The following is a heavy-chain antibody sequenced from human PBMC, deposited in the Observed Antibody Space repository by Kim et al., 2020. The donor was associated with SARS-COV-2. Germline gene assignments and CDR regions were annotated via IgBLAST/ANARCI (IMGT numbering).Heavy chain of an antibody. Sequence: YYMDSVKGRFTISRDNAKNSFFLQMNSLRAEDTAAYYCATKLLTTEASGPYWGQGTLVTVSS. CDR3: ATKLLTTEASGPY. V-gene: IGHV3-7*01. J-gene: IGHJ4*02. D-gene: IGHD4-17*01.